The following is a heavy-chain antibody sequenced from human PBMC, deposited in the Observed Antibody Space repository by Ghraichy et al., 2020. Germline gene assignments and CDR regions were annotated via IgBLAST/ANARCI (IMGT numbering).Heavy chain of an antibody. V-gene: IGHV3-53*01. CDR1: GFTVSSNY. Sequence: GSLRLSCAASGFTVSSNYMSWVRQAPGKGLKWVSVIYSGGSTYYADSVKGRFTISRDNSKNTLYLQMNSLRAEDTAVYYCARANLEGGYCSGGSCYPDPGYYYGMDVWGQGTTVTVSS. CDR3: ARANLEGGYCSGGSCYPDPGYYYGMDV. D-gene: IGHD2-15*01. CDR2: IYSGGST. J-gene: IGHJ6*02.